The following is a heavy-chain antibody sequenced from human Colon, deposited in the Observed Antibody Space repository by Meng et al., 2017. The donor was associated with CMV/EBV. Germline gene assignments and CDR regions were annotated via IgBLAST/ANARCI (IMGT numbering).Heavy chain of an antibody. Sequence: QVQLQQGGAGLWKPSETLSLTCALDGGSFSPYYWSWIRQSPGKGLEWIAEIDHTGSTNYNPSLKSRVTISIDTSNSHFSLNLTSATAADTAVYYCARGGGTPIRGVLPFDFWGQGTLVTVSS. CDR1: GGSFSPYY. D-gene: IGHD3-10*01. J-gene: IGHJ4*02. CDR3: ARGGGTPIRGVLPFDF. CDR2: IDHTGST. V-gene: IGHV4-34*01.